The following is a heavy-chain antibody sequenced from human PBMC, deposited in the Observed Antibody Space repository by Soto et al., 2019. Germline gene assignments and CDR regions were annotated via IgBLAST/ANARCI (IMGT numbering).Heavy chain of an antibody. J-gene: IGHJ4*02. V-gene: IGHV5-51*01. D-gene: IGHD5-12*01. CDR1: GYSFTSYW. CDR3: ARHNRGYYFDS. CDR2: INPADSDT. Sequence: PGESLKISCKGSGYSFTSYWIGWLRQMPGKGLEWMGIINPADSDTRDSPSFQGQVTISADKSISTAYLQWSSLKASDTAIYYCARHNRGYYFDSWGQGTLVTVSS.